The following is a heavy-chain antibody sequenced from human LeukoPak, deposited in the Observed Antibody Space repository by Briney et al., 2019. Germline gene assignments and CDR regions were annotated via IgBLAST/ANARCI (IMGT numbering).Heavy chain of an antibody. CDR1: GFTFDDYA. J-gene: IGHJ5*02. D-gene: IGHD6-13*01. Sequence: GGSLRLSCAASGFTFDDYAMHWVRQAPGKGLEWVSGISWNSGSIGYADSVKGRFTISRDNAKNSLYLQMNSLRAEDTALYYCAKDMTDSSSWNWFDPWGQGTLVTVSS. CDR2: ISWNSGSI. CDR3: AKDMTDSSSWNWFDP. V-gene: IGHV3-9*01.